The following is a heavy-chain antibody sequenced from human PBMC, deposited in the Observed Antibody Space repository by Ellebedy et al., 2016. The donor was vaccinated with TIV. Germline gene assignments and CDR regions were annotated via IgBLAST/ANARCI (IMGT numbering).Heavy chain of an antibody. J-gene: IGHJ4*02. CDR1: GFTFSSYA. Sequence: GGSLRLXXAASGFTFSSYAMHWVRQAPGKGLEWVAVIWYDGSNKYYADSVKGRFTISRDNSKNTLYLQMNSLRAEDTAVYYCAKGADYSHIYDYWGQGTLVTVSS. V-gene: IGHV3-30*02. CDR3: AKGADYSHIYDY. D-gene: IGHD4-11*01. CDR2: IWYDGSNK.